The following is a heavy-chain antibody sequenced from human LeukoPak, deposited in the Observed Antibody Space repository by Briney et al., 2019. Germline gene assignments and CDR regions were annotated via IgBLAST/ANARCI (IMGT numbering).Heavy chain of an antibody. J-gene: IGHJ5*02. D-gene: IGHD3-10*01. CDR1: GGSISTSNYY. Sequence: KASETLSLTCTVSGGSISTSNYYWGWIRQPPGKGLEWIGNIFYSGSTYYGPSLKSRLTISLDTSKNQFSLKLSSVTAADTAVYYCARVVRGVIGDWFDPWGQGTLVTVSS. CDR2: IFYSGST. CDR3: ARVVRGVIGDWFDP. V-gene: IGHV4-39*07.